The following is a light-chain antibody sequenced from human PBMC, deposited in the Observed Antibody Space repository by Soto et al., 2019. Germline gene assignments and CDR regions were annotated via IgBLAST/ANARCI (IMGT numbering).Light chain of an antibody. J-gene: IGKJ5*01. CDR2: VAS. Sequence: EIVLTQSPATLSLSPGERATLSCRASQSVSSNLAWYQQKPGQAPRLLISVASNRATGIPARFSGSGSGTDFTLTISSLESEDFAVYYCQQRGTFGQGTRLEI. CDR1: QSVSSN. V-gene: IGKV3-11*01. CDR3: QQRGT.